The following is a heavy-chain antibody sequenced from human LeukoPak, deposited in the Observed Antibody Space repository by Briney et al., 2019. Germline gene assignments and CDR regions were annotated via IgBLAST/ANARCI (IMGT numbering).Heavy chain of an antibody. Sequence: SETLSLTCAVYGGSFSGYYWSRIRQPPGKGLEWIGEINHSGSTNYNPSLKSRVTISVDTSKNQFSLKLSSVTAADTAVYYCARGQALYYDYIWGSYRYTGFDYWGQGTLVTVSS. J-gene: IGHJ4*02. V-gene: IGHV4-34*01. CDR3: ARGQALYYDYIWGSYRYTGFDY. CDR2: INHSGST. D-gene: IGHD3-16*02. CDR1: GGSFSGYY.